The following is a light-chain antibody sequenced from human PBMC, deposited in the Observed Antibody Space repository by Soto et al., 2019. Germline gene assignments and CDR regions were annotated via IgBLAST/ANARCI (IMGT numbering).Light chain of an antibody. J-gene: IGKJ5*01. CDR2: GAS. CDR3: QQYNSYT. CDR1: QSVSSN. Sequence: EIVMTQSPATLSVSPGERATLSCRASQSVSSNLAWYQRKPGQAPKLLIYGASTRATGIPARFSGSGSGTEFTLTISSLQPDDFATYYCQQYNSYTFGQGTRLEIK. V-gene: IGKV3-15*01.